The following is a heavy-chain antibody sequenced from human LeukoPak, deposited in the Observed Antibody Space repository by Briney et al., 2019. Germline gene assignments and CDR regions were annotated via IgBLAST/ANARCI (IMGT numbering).Heavy chain of an antibody. CDR3: ARNGYAGAARRGTRDY. CDR1: GGSFSGYY. D-gene: IGHD6-6*01. V-gene: IGHV4-34*01. CDR2: INHSGST. J-gene: IGHJ4*02. Sequence: SETLSLTCAVYGGSFSGYYWSWIRQPPGKGLEWIGEINHSGSTNYNPSLKSRGTISVDTSKNKFYLNLSSVTAADTAVYYCARNGYAGAARRGTRDYWGQGTLVTVSS.